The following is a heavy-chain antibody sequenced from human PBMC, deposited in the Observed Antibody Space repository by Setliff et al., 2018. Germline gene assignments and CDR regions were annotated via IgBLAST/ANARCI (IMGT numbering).Heavy chain of an antibody. Sequence: GGSLRLSCAASGFTFSSYAMSWVRQAPGKGLEWVSAISSSSSTIYYADSVKGRFTVSRDNAKNSLYLQMNSLRADDAAVYYCARSSAPIKRDYMDVWGKGTTVTVSS. J-gene: IGHJ6*03. CDR3: ARSSAPIKRDYMDV. V-gene: IGHV3-48*01. CDR1: GFTFSSYA. CDR2: ISSSSSTI. D-gene: IGHD2-2*02.